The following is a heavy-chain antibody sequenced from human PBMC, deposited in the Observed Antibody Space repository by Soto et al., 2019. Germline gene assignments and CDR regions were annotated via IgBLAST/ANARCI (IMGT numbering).Heavy chain of an antibody. CDR1: GGSISSSNW. Sequence: QVQLQESGPGLVKPSGTLSLTCAVSGGSISSSNWWSWVRQPPGKGLEWIGEIHHSGSTNYNPSLKSRVTISVDKSKNQFSLKLSSVTAADTAVYYCASQADIVVVPAARGAFDIWGQGTMVTVAS. D-gene: IGHD2-2*01. V-gene: IGHV4-4*02. CDR2: IHHSGST. J-gene: IGHJ3*02. CDR3: ASQADIVVVPAARGAFDI.